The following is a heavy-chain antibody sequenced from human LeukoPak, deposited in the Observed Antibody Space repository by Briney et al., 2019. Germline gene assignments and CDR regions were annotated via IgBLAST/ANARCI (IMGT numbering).Heavy chain of an antibody. J-gene: IGHJ5*02. Sequence: SETLSLTCAVYDGSFSGYYWGWIRQPPGKGLEWIGEINHSGSTNYNPSLKSRVTISVDTSKNQFSLKLSSVTAADTAVYYCARRGGYYYGSGSYRNWFDPWGQGTLVTVSS. CDR2: INHSGST. V-gene: IGHV4-34*01. D-gene: IGHD3-10*01. CDR3: ARRGGYYYGSGSYRNWFDP. CDR1: DGSFSGYY.